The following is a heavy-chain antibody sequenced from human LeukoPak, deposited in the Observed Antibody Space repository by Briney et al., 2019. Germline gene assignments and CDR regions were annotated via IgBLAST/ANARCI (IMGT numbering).Heavy chain of an antibody. V-gene: IGHV4-4*07. J-gene: IGHJ5*02. CDR2: IYTSGST. Sequence: SETLSLTCTVSGGSISSYYWSWIRQPAGKGLEWIGRIYTSGSTNYNPSLKSRVTMSVDTSKNQFSLKLSSVTAADTAVYYCAREGRLTIFGVVIPCNWFNPWGQGTLVTVSS. CDR1: GGSISSYY. D-gene: IGHD3-3*01. CDR3: AREGRLTIFGVVIPCNWFNP.